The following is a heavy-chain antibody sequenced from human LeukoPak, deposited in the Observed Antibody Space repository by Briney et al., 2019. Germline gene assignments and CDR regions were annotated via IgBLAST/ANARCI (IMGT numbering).Heavy chain of an antibody. V-gene: IGHV3-7*01. CDR3: ARAASLYRDGDTWYWAFDF. CDR1: GFTFSNYW. D-gene: IGHD2-21*02. J-gene: IGHJ4*02. Sequence: GGSLRLSCVASGFTFSNYWMSWVRQAPGKGLEWVANIKQDESRTYYMDSVKGRFTIYRDNAKKSLYMQMNSLTAEDTAVYYCARAASLYRDGDTWYWAFDFWGQGTLLTVSS. CDR2: IKQDESRT.